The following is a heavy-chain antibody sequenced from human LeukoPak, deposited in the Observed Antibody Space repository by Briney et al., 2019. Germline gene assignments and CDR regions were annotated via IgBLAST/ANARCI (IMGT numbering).Heavy chain of an antibody. J-gene: IGHJ6*04. CDR1: GFSFSSYE. D-gene: IGHD3-10*02. CDR3: AELGITMIGGV. Sequence: GGSLRLSCAASGFSFSSYEMNWVRQAPGKGLEWVSFSSSGSTIYYADSVKGRFTISRDNAKNSLYLQMNSLRAEDTAVYYCAELGITMIGGVWGKGTTVTISS. V-gene: IGHV3-48*03. CDR2: SSSGSTI.